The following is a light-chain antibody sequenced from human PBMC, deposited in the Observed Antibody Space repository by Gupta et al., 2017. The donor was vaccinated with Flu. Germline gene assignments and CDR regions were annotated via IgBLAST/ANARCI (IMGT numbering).Light chain of an antibody. CDR3: QQRSDSPMYT. Sequence: EVVLTQSPATLSLSPGERAVLSCRASQSVSPSLAWYQQKPGQAPRLLMYDASRRDAGIPARFSGSGSGTDFTRTISTLEPEDFAVDYCQQRSDSPMYTFGQGTKLEIK. CDR1: QSVSPS. V-gene: IGKV3-11*01. CDR2: DAS. J-gene: IGKJ2*01.